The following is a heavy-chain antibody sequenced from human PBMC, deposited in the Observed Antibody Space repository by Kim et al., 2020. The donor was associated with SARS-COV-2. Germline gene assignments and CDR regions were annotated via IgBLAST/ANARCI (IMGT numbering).Heavy chain of an antibody. CDR3: ARVAQPPYYYGSGSYPVPVLGPSYYYYYGMDV. J-gene: IGHJ6*02. CDR1: GFTFSSYS. D-gene: IGHD3-10*01. CDR2: ISSSSSYI. V-gene: IGHV3-21*01. Sequence: GGSLRLSCAASGFTFSSYSMNWVRPAPGKGLEWVSSISSSSSYIYYADSVKGRFTISRDNAKNSLYLQMNSLRAEDTAVYYCARVAQPPYYYGSGSYPVPVLGPSYYYYYGMDVWGQGTTVTVSS.